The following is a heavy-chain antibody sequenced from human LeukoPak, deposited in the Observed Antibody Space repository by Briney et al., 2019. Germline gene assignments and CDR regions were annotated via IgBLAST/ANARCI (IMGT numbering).Heavy chain of an antibody. J-gene: IGHJ4*02. V-gene: IGHV3-23*01. D-gene: IGHD6-13*01. Sequence: GGSLRLSCAASGSTFSSYSMNWVRQAPGKGLEWVSAISGSGGSTYYADSVKGRFTISRDNSKNTLYLQMNSLRAEDTAVYYCAKDPQKLGAAAGYFDYWGQGTLVTVSS. CDR1: GSTFSSYS. CDR3: AKDPQKLGAAAGYFDY. CDR2: ISGSGGST.